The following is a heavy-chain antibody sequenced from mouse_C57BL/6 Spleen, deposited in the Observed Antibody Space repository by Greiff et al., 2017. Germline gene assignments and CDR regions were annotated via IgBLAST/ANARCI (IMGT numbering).Heavy chain of an antibody. CDR3: AREGNYAWFAY. CDR1: GYTFTSYG. CDR2: IYPRSGNT. D-gene: IGHD2-1*01. J-gene: IGHJ3*01. Sequence: QVQLQQSGAELARPGASVKLSCKASGYTFTSYGISWVKQRTGQGLEWIGEIYPRSGNTYYNEKFKGKATLTADKSSSTAYMELRSLTSADSAVYFCAREGNYAWFAYWGQGTLVTVSA. V-gene: IGHV1-81*01.